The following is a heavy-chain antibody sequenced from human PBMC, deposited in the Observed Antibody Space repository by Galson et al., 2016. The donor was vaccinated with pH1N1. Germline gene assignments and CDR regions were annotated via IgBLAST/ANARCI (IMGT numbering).Heavy chain of an antibody. CDR1: GFSLSTSGMC. CDR3: HWWFGESLYGRDTGVFDI. J-gene: IGHJ3*02. CDR2: IDWDGDK. D-gene: IGHD3-10*01. V-gene: IGHV2-70*13. Sequence: PALVKPTQTLTLTCTFSGFSLSTSGMCVSWIRHPPGKALEWLALIDWDGDKDYSTSLNTRLTISKYTSKNQVALTMTNMDPVDTATVFSHWWFGESLYGRDTGVFDIWGQGTMVTVSS.